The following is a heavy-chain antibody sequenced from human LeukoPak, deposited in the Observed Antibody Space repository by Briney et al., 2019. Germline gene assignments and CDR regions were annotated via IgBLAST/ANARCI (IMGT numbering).Heavy chain of an antibody. J-gene: IGHJ4*02. CDR1: GYSFTSYW. CDR2: INPSDSYT. CDR3: ARATGPAHY. V-gene: IGHV5-10-1*01. Sequence: GESLKISCKGSGYSFTSYWITWVRQMPGKGLEWMGRINPSDSYTNYSPSFQGRVTISADKSISTAYLQWSSLKASDTTMYYCARATGPAHYWGQGTLVTVSS. D-gene: IGHD2-2*01.